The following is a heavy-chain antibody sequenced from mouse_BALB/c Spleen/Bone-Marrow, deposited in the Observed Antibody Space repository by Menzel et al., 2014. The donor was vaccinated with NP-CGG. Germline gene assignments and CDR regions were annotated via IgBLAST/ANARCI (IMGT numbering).Heavy chain of an antibody. Sequence: VQLQQSGPELMKPWASVKISCKASGYLFTSYYMHWVKQSHGESLEWIGYFDPFNGGTSYNQKFKGKATLTVDKSSSTAYMHLSSLTSEDSAVYFCARSYDGYPYAMNYWGQGTSVTASS. CDR1: GYLFTSYY. D-gene: IGHD2-3*01. CDR3: ARSYDGYPYAMNY. V-gene: IGHV1S135*01. J-gene: IGHJ4*01. CDR2: FDPFNGGT.